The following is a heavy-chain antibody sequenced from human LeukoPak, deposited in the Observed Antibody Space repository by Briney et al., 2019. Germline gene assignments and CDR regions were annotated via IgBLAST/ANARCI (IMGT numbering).Heavy chain of an antibody. CDR2: IYHSGST. V-gene: IGHV4-30-2*01. CDR1: GGSISSGGYS. Sequence: KPSETLSLTCAVSGGSISSGGYSWSWVRHPPGKGLEWIGYIYHSGSTYYNPSLKSRVTISVDRPKNQFSLKLSSVTAADTAVYYCARLVAATGNFDYWGQGTLVTVSS. J-gene: IGHJ4*02. CDR3: ARLVAATGNFDY. D-gene: IGHD6-13*01.